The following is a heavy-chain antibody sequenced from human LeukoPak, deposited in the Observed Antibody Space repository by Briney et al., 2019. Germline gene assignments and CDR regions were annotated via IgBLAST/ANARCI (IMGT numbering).Heavy chain of an antibody. V-gene: IGHV3-53*01. Sequence: GGSLRLSCAASGFTVSSNYMSWVRQAPGKGLEWVSVIYSGGSTYYADSVKGRFTISRDNSKNTLYLQMNSLRAEDTAVYYCAGNGYSYGYGIDYWGQGTLVTVSS. CDR2: IYSGGST. CDR3: AGNGYSYGYGIDY. J-gene: IGHJ4*02. CDR1: GFTVSSNY. D-gene: IGHD5-18*01.